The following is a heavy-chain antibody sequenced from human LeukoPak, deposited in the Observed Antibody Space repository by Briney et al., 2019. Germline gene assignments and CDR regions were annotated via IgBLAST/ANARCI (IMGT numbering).Heavy chain of an antibody. D-gene: IGHD5-18*01. CDR2: ISGSGGST. V-gene: IGHV3-23*01. CDR3: VRGYSYGWFDP. CDR1: GFTFSDYY. Sequence: GGSLRLSCAASGFTFSDYYMSWIRQAPGKGLEWVSTISGSGGSTHYADSVKGRFTISRDNSKNTLYLQMNSLRADDTAVYYCVRGYSYGWFDPWGQGTLVTVSS. J-gene: IGHJ5*02.